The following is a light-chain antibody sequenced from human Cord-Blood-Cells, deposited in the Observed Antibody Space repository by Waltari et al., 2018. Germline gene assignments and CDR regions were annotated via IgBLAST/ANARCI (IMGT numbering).Light chain of an antibody. V-gene: IGKV2-29*02. CDR3: MQGIHLPLT. J-gene: IGKJ4*01. Sequence: DIVMTQPPLSLSVTPGQPASISCKSSQSLLHSDGKTYLYWYLQKPGQSPQLLIYEVSSRLSGVPDRFSGSGSGTDFTLKISRVEAEDGGVYYCMQGIHLPLTFGGGTKVEIK. CDR1: QSLLHSDGKTY. CDR2: EVS.